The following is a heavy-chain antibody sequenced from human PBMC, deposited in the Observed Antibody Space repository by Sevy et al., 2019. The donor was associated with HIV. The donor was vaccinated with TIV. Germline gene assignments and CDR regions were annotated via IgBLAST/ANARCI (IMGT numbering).Heavy chain of an antibody. V-gene: IGHV1-24*01. CDR2: FDPEDGET. CDR1: GYTLTELS. D-gene: IGHD2-15*01. CDR3: ASWVVSQSAFDI. J-gene: IGHJ3*02. Sequence: ASVKVSCKVSGYTLTELSMHWVRQAPGKGLEWMGGFDPEDGETIYAQKFQGRVTMTEDTSTDTAYMELRSLRSEDTAVYYCASWVVSQSAFDIWGQGTMVTVSS.